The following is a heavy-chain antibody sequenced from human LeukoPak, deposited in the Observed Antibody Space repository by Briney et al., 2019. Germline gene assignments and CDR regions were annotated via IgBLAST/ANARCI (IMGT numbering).Heavy chain of an antibody. J-gene: IGHJ5*02. Sequence: ASVKVSCKASGYTFTGYYMHWVRQAPGQGLEWMVWINPNSGGTNYAQKFQGRVTMTRDTSISTAYMELSRLRSDDTAVYYCARDRYDFWSGLSDWFDPWGQGTLVTVSS. CDR2: INPNSGGT. CDR3: ARDRYDFWSGLSDWFDP. V-gene: IGHV1-2*02. D-gene: IGHD3-3*01. CDR1: GYTFTGYY.